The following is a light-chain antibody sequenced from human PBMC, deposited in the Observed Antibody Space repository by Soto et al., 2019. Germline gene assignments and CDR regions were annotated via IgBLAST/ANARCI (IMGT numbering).Light chain of an antibody. V-gene: IGKV1-33*01. CDR1: QDIKKY. J-gene: IGKJ1*01. CDR3: LQYDSFRT. Sequence: DIQMTQSPSSLSASVGDRVTITCQASQDIKKYLSWYQQKPGKDPKLLIYDASNLETGVPSRFSGGGSGTEFTLTISSLQPDDFATYYCLQYDSFRTFGQGTKVDIK. CDR2: DAS.